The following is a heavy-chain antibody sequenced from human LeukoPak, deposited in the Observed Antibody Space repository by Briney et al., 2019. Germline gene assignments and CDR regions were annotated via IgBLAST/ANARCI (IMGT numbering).Heavy chain of an antibody. CDR2: ISSSSSYT. D-gene: IGHD2-15*01. V-gene: IGHV3-11*06. J-gene: IGHJ4*02. CDR1: GFTFSDYY. CDR3: ARLGYCNTGSCYSLDY. Sequence: GGSLRLSCAASGFTFSDYYMSWIRQAPGKGLEWVSYISSSSSYTNYADSVKGRFTISRDNAKNSLFLQVNSLRAEDTALYYCARLGYCNTGSCYSLDYWGQGTLVTVSS.